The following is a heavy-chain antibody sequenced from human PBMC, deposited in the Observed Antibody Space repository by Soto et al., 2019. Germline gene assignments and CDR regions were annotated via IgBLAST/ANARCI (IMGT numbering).Heavy chain of an antibody. CDR1: GFTFSSYS. J-gene: IGHJ6*02. Sequence: GGSLRLSCAASGFTFSSYSMNWVRQAPGKGLEWVSSISSSSSYIYYADSVKGRFTISRDNAKNSLYLQMNSLRAEDTAVYCCARDSGYDGDYGMDVWGQGTTVTVSS. CDR3: ARDSGYDGDYGMDV. D-gene: IGHD5-12*01. V-gene: IGHV3-21*01. CDR2: ISSSSSYI.